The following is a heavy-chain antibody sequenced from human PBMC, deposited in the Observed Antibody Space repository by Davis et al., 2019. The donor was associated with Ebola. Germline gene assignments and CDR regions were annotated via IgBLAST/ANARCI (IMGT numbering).Heavy chain of an antibody. CDR2: ISSSSSTI. CDR1: GFTFSSYA. J-gene: IGHJ3*01. V-gene: IGHV3-48*01. CDR3: AKDTSNVWFDV. Sequence: GGSLRLSCAASGFTFSSYAMHWVRQAPGKGLEWVSYISSSSSTIYYADSVKGRFTISRDNSKNTLHLQMNSLRVEDTAIYYCAKDTSNVWFDVWGQGTMVTVSS. D-gene: IGHD6-19*01.